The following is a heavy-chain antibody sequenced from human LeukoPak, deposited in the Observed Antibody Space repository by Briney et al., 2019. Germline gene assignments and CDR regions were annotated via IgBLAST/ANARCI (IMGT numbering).Heavy chain of an antibody. CDR1: GFTFSSYA. J-gene: IGHJ4*02. CDR3: ARIRLGELSSPLDY. D-gene: IGHD3-16*02. CDR2: ISGSGGST. V-gene: IGHV3-23*01. Sequence: PRGSLRLSCAASGFTFSSYAMSWVRQAPGKGLEWVSAISGSGGSTYYADSVKGRFTISRDNSKNTLYLQMNSLRAEDTAVYYCARIRLGELSSPLDYWGQGSLVTVSS.